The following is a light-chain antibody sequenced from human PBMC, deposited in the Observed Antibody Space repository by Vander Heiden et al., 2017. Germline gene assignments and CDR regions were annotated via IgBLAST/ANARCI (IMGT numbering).Light chain of an antibody. Sequence: SYELTQAPSVSVSPGQTASITCSGHELEDKFHARYQCKPGQSPVMVIFKDDKRPSGIPERFSGSKSGNTATLTISGTQAIDEAEDYGQAWDSNTAVVGGGTKLTVL. J-gene: IGLJ2*01. CDR3: QAWDSNTAV. V-gene: IGLV3-1*01. CDR1: ELEDKF. CDR2: KDD.